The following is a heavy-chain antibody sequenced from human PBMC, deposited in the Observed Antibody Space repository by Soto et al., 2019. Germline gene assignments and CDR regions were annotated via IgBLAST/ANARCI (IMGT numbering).Heavy chain of an antibody. CDR2: ISGSGGST. J-gene: IGHJ4*02. V-gene: IGHV3-23*01. Sequence: PGGSLRLSCAASGFTFSSYAMSWVRQAPGKGLEWVSGISGSGGSTYYADSVKGRFTISRDNSKNTLNLQMNSLRAEDTAVYYCAKARYGYSYGSFDHWGQGTMVTVYS. CDR1: GFTFSSYA. D-gene: IGHD5-18*01. CDR3: AKARYGYSYGSFDH.